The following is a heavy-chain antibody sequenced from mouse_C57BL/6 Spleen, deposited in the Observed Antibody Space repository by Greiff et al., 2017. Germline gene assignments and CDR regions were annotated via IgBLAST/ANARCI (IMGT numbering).Heavy chain of an antibody. CDR3: ARGFQYYGSSDDYFDY. J-gene: IGHJ2*01. CDR1: GYTFTSYW. Sequence: VQLQQPGAELVKPGASVKLSCKASGYTFTSYWMHWVKQRPGQGLEWIGMIHPNSGSTNYNEKFKSKATLTVDKSSSTAYMQLSSLTSEDSAVYYCARGFQYYGSSDDYFDYWGQGTTLTVSS. V-gene: IGHV1-64*01. CDR2: IHPNSGST. D-gene: IGHD1-1*01.